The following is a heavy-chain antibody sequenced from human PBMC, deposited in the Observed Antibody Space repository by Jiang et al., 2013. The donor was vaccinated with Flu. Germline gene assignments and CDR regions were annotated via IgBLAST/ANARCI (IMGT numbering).Heavy chain of an antibody. D-gene: IGHD6-13*01. CDR3: AKEAAVIINVGRDYFDN. J-gene: IGHJ4*02. Sequence: LEWVSAISPSGTSKYYADSVQGRFSISRDNSKNVLYLQLSSLRADDTALYYCAKEAAVIINVGRDYFDNWGQGTLVSVSS. V-gene: IGHV3-23*01. CDR2: ISPSGTSK.